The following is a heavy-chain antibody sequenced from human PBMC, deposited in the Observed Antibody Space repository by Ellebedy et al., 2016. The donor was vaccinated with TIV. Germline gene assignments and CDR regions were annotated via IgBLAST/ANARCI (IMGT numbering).Heavy chain of an antibody. CDR3: ARDLDYYYGMDV. V-gene: IGHV3-21*01. CDR2: SSSSSYYI. CDR1: GFTFSSYS. Sequence: PGGSLRLSCAASGFTFSSYSMNWVLQAPGKGLEWVSSSSSSSYYIYYADSVKGRFTFSRDNAKNSLYLQMNSLRAEDTAVYYCARDLDYYYGMDVWGQGTTVTVSS. J-gene: IGHJ6*02.